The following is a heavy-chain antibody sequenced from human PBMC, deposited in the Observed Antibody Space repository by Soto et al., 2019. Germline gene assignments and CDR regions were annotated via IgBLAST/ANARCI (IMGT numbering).Heavy chain of an antibody. J-gene: IGHJ6*02. Sequence: WGSLRLSCAASGFTFRNYGMNWVRQAPGKGLEWVSCISGSSSYIYYADSVKGRFTISRDNAKNSLYLQMNSLRAEDTAVYYCARVGRTDYASASYYCYDMDVWGQGTTVTVSS. V-gene: IGHV3-21*01. D-gene: IGHD3-10*01. CDR1: GFTFRNYG. CDR3: ARVGRTDYASASYYCYDMDV. CDR2: ISGSSSYI.